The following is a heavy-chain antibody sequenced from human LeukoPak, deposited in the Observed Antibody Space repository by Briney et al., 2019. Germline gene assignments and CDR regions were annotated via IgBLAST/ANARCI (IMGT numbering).Heavy chain of an antibody. Sequence: SETLSLTCTVFGGSISGSYCTWIRQSPGKGLEWIGLIYNSGTTNYNPSLKSRVSISLDTSKNQFSLKLTSVTAADTAVYYCAGGFIPWGPGTLVTVSS. V-gene: IGHV4-59*01. J-gene: IGHJ5*02. CDR1: GGSISGSY. CDR2: IYNSGTT. CDR3: AGGFIP.